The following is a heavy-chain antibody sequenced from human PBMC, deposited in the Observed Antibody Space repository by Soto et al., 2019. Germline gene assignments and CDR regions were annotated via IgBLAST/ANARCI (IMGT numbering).Heavy chain of an antibody. J-gene: IGHJ4*02. V-gene: IGHV1-69*02. CDR3: ATHVPPIGY. D-gene: IGHD6-6*01. CDR1: GGTFSSYT. Sequence: QVQLVQSGAEVKKPGSSVKVSCKASGGTFSSYTISWVRQAPGQGREWMGRIIPILGIANYAQKFQGRVTITADKSTSTAYMELSSLRSEDTAVYYCATHVPPIGYWGQGTLVTVSS. CDR2: IIPILGIA.